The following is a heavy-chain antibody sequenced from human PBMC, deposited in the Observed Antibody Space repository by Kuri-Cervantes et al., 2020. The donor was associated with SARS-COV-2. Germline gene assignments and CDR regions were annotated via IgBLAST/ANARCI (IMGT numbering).Heavy chain of an antibody. CDR1: GFIFSTYP. J-gene: IGHJ4*02. V-gene: IGHV3-64D*09. D-gene: IGHD1-14*01. Sequence: GESLKIPCSASGFIFSTYPMHWVRQAPGKGLEYVSGVSSDGDSTYYADSVKGRFTISRDNSKNTLYLQMSSLRDEDTAVYYCARAEGVYWGQGTLVTVSS. CDR3: ARAEGVY. CDR2: VSSDGDST.